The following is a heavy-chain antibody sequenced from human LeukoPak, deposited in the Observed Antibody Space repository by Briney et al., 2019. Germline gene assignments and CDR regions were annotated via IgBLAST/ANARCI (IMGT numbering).Heavy chain of an antibody. Sequence: PGGSLRLSCAASGLTFSSNAMTWVRQAPGNGLEWVSTISASGGSTYYADSVKGRFTISRDNSKNTLYLQMSSLRAEDTAVYYCAKHLASRPTTVTDSWGQGTLVTVS. CDR2: ISASGGST. V-gene: IGHV3-23*01. CDR3: AKHLASRPTTVTDS. J-gene: IGHJ5*02. D-gene: IGHD4-17*01. CDR1: GLTFSSNA.